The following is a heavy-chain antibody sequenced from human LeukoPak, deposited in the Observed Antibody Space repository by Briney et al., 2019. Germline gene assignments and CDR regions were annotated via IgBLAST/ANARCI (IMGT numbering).Heavy chain of an antibody. V-gene: IGHV3-21*01. CDR2: ISSSSSYI. CDR1: GFTFSSYS. D-gene: IGHD6-19*01. CDR3: ARAIAVAGEDDY. Sequence: GGSLRLSCAASGFTFSSYSMNWVRQAPGKGLEWVSSISSSSSYIYYADSVKGRFTISRDNAKNSMFLQMNSLRADDTAVYYCARAIAVAGEDDYWGQGTLVTVSS. J-gene: IGHJ4*02.